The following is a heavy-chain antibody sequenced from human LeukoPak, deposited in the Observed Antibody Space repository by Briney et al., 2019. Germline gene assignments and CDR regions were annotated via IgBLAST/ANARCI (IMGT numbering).Heavy chain of an antibody. CDR2: IIPIFGTA. D-gene: IGHD5-18*01. Sequence: ASVKVSCKASGGTFSSYAISWVRQAPGQGLEWMGGIIPIFGTANYAQKFQGRVTITADESTSTAYMELSSLRSEDTAVYYCARPDEDRGYSYGYNYWGQGTLVTVSS. V-gene: IGHV1-69*13. CDR1: GGTFSSYA. J-gene: IGHJ4*02. CDR3: ARPDEDRGYSYGYNY.